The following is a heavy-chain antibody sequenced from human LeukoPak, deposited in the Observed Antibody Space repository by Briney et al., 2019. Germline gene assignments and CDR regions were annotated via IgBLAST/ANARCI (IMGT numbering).Heavy chain of an antibody. CDR2: ISGSGGST. CDR3: ARDRPYMITFGGVFS. Sequence: GGSLRLSCAASGFTFSSYAMSWVRQAPGKGLEWVSAISGSGGSTYYADSAKGRFTISRDNAKNSLYLQMNSLRAEDTAVYYCARDRPYMITFGGVFSWGQGTLVTVSS. J-gene: IGHJ5*02. V-gene: IGHV3-23*01. CDR1: GFTFSSYA. D-gene: IGHD3-16*01.